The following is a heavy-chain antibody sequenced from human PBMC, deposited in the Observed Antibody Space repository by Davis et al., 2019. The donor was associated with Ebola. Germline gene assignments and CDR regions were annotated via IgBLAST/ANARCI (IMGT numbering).Heavy chain of an antibody. D-gene: IGHD3-9*01. Sequence: PGGSLRLSCAGSGFTFSDYWMNWVRQAPGKGLEWVGRIKSKTDGGTTDYAAPVKGRFTISRDDSKNTLYLQMNSLKTEDTAVYYCTTGELRYFDWLSEVFDYWGQGTLVTVSS. J-gene: IGHJ4*02. CDR2: IKSKTDGGTT. V-gene: IGHV3-15*07. CDR1: GFTFSDYW. CDR3: TTGELRYFDWLSEVFDY.